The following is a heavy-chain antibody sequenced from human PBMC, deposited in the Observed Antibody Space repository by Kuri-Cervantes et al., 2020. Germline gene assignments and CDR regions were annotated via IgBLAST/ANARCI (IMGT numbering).Heavy chain of an antibody. CDR3: ATVYGSGRRNYYYGMDV. CDR1: GYTLTELS. D-gene: IGHD3-10*01. Sequence: ASVKVSCKVSGYTLTELSMHWVRQAPGKGLEWMGGFDPEDGETIYAQKFQGRVTMTEDTSTDTAYMELSSLGSEDTAVYYCATVYGSGRRNYYYGMDVWGQGTTVTVSS. CDR2: FDPEDGET. J-gene: IGHJ6*02. V-gene: IGHV1-24*01.